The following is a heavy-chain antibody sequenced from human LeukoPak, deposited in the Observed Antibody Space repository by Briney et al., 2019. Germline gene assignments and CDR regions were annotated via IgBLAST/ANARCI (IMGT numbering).Heavy chain of an antibody. V-gene: IGHV1-2*02. CDR2: INPNSGGT. CDR3: ARVALTAAGTMWANSHFDY. Sequence: ASVKVSCKASGYTFTGYYMHWVRQAAGQRLEWMGWINPNSGGTNYAQKFQGRVTMTRDTSISTAYMELSRLRSDDTAVYYCARVALTAAGTMWANSHFDYWGQGTLVTVSS. J-gene: IGHJ4*02. D-gene: IGHD6-13*01. CDR1: GYTFTGYY.